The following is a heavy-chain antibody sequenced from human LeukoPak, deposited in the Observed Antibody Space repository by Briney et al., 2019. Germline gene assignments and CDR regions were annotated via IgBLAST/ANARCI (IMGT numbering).Heavy chain of an antibody. V-gene: IGHV3-7*01. D-gene: IGHD1-1*01. CDR3: ARDAPTTFDY. J-gene: IGHJ4*02. CDR1: GFTFRSYW. CDR2: IKQDGSEK. Sequence: GGSLRLSCAASGFTFRSYWMSWVRQAPGKGLEWVANIKQDGSEKYYVDSVKGRFTISRDNAKNSLYLQMNSLRAEDTAVYYCARDAPTTFDYWGQGTLVTVSS.